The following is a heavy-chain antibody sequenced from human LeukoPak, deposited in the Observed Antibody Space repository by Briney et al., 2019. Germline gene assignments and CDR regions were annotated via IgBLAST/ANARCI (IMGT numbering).Heavy chain of an antibody. Sequence: GGSLRLSCAASGFTFSSYAMSWVRQAPGKGLEWVSAISGSGDSTYYADSVKGRFTISRDNSKNTLYLQMNSLRAEDTAVYYCAKKRDSSSGWNWFDPWGQGTLVTVSS. J-gene: IGHJ5*02. V-gene: IGHV3-23*01. CDR1: GFTFSSYA. CDR2: ISGSGDST. D-gene: IGHD6-19*01. CDR3: AKKRDSSSGWNWFDP.